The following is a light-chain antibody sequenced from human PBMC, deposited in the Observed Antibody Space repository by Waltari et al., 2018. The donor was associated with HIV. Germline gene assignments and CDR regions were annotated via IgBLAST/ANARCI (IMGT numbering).Light chain of an antibody. CDR3: QQYYTNLPT. Sequence: DIVMTQSPDSLALPLGERATINCMSSQGVSYSCKIKNYLAWYQQKPGQNPKLLICWASARLSGVPDRCRGSGSATDVTLTSSSLQSEDVAIYFCQQYYTNLPTFGQGTKVEI. V-gene: IGKV4-1*01. CDR2: WAS. CDR1: QGVSYSCKIKNY. J-gene: IGKJ1*01.